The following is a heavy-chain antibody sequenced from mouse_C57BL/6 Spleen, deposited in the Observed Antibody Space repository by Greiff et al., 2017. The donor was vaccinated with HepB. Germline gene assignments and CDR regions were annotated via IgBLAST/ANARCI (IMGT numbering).Heavy chain of an antibody. J-gene: IGHJ2*01. Sequence: VQLQQPGAELVMPGASVKLSCKASGYTFTSYWMHWVKQRPGQGLEWIGEIDPSDSYTNYNQKFKGKSTLTVDKSSSTAYMQLSSLTSEDSAVYYCARSDTTAVLRGYFDYWGQGTTLTVSS. CDR1: GYTFTSYW. D-gene: IGHD1-1*01. CDR2: IDPSDSYT. V-gene: IGHV1-69*01. CDR3: ARSDTTAVLRGYFDY.